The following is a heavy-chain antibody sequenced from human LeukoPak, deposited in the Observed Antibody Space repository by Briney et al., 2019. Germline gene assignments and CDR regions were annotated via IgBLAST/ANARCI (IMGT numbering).Heavy chain of an antibody. Sequence: SETLSLTCTVSGGSISSSSYYWGWIRQPPGKGLEWIGSIYYSGSTYYNPSLKSRVTISVDTSKNQFSLKLSSVTAADTAVYYCARAWFGELYATPTNDAFDIWGQGTMVTVSS. CDR3: ARAWFGELYATPTNDAFDI. V-gene: IGHV4-39*07. CDR1: GGSISSSSYY. CDR2: IYYSGST. D-gene: IGHD3-10*01. J-gene: IGHJ3*02.